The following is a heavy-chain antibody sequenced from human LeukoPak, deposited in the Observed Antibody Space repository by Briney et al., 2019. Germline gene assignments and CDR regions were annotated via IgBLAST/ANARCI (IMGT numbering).Heavy chain of an antibody. CDR2: VSDSDENT. D-gene: IGHD2-15*01. Sequence: GRSLRLSCAASGFTFSSFAMNWVRQAPGKGLEWVSSVSDSDENTYYADSVKGRFTISRDNSRNTLFLQMDTLRAEDTAVYYCAKQTGYCSDGSCYFTSWGQGTLVTVSS. J-gene: IGHJ4*02. V-gene: IGHV3-23*01. CDR1: GFTFSSFA. CDR3: AKQTGYCSDGSCYFTS.